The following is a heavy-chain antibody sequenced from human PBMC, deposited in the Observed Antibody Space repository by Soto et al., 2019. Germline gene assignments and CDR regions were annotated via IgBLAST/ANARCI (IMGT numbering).Heavy chain of an antibody. D-gene: IGHD4-17*01. CDR1: GGTFSSYA. Sequence: QVQLVQSGAEVKKPGSSMKVSCKASGGTFSSYAISWVRQAPGQGLEWMGGIIPIFGTANYAQKFQGRVTITADESTSTAYMELSSLRSEDTAVYYCARVMRDGDYVEYYFDYWGQGTLVTVSS. J-gene: IGHJ4*02. V-gene: IGHV1-69*01. CDR3: ARVMRDGDYVEYYFDY. CDR2: IIPIFGTA.